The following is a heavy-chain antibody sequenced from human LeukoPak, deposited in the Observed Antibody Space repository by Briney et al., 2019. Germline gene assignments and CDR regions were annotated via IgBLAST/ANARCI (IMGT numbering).Heavy chain of an antibody. D-gene: IGHD3-16*01. CDR2: INPTGGST. CDR3: ARAALGRRLPFDY. V-gene: IGHV1-46*01. CDR1: GGTFSSYA. J-gene: IGHJ4*02. Sequence: ASVKVSCKASGGTFSSYAISWVRQAPGQGLEWMGLINPTGGSTNYAQKFQGRVTMTRDTSTSTVYLEVGSLKSEDTALYFCARAALGRRLPFDYWGQGTLITVSS.